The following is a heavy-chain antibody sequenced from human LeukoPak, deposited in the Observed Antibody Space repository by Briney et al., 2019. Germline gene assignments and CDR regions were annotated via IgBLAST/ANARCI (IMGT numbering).Heavy chain of an antibody. CDR2: IRYDGGNK. CDR3: AKDSPTGDGTGAFDI. Sequence: GGSLRLSCAASGFTFSSYGMHWVRQAPGKGLEWVAFIRYDGGNKYYADSVKGRFTISRDNSKNTLYLQMNSLRAEDTAVYYCAKDSPTGDGTGAFDIWGQGTMVTVSS. V-gene: IGHV3-30*02. J-gene: IGHJ3*02. CDR1: GFTFSSYG. D-gene: IGHD7-27*01.